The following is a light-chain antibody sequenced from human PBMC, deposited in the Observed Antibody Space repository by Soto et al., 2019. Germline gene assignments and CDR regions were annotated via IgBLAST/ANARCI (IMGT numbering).Light chain of an antibody. V-gene: IGLV2-14*01. CDR1: RDDVGAYDY. J-gene: IGLJ2*01. Sequence: QSVLTQPASVSGSPGQSITISCAGTRDDVGAYDYVSWYQQHPGNAPKPLVYEVTNRPSGVSDRFSGSKSGNTASLTISGLQAEDEAEYYCNSYTNSSAVVFGGGTKVTVL. CDR3: NSYTNSSAVV. CDR2: EVT.